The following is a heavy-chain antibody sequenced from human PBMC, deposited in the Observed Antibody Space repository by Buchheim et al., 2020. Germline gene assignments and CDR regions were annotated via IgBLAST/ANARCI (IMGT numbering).Heavy chain of an antibody. D-gene: IGHD4-11*01. CDR1: GFTFSTYA. J-gene: IGHJ5*02. CDR3: AKELMTTATIPGWFDP. V-gene: IGHV3-23*04. Sequence: VQLVDSGGGVVQPGRSLRLSCAASGFTFSTYAMSWVRQAPGEGLEWVSSIHYSGGSTYYADSVRGRFTISRDNSKNTLYLQMNSLRVEDTAIYYCAKELMTTATIPGWFDPWGQGTL. CDR2: IHYSGGST.